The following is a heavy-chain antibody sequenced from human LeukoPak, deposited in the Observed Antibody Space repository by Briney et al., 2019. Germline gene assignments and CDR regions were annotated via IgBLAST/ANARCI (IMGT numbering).Heavy chain of an antibody. V-gene: IGHV3-48*01. J-gene: IGHJ4*02. CDR3: ARDLQIAARQGSYFDY. Sequence: GGSLRLSCATSGFPFSTYSMNWVRQAPGKGLEWVSYISSSTTIYYAESVKGRFTISRDNAKNSLYLQMNSLRAEDTAVYYCARDLQIAARQGSYFDYWGQGTLVTVSP. D-gene: IGHD6-6*01. CDR1: GFPFSTYS. CDR2: ISSSTTI.